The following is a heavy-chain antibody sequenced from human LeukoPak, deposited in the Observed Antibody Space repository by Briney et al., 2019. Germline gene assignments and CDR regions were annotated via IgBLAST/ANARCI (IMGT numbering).Heavy chain of an antibody. J-gene: IGHJ4*02. D-gene: IGHD3-22*01. CDR2: IIPIFGTA. V-gene: IGHV1-69*13. Sequence: ASVKVSCKASGGTFSSYAISWVRQAPGQGLEWMGGIIPIFGTANYAQKFQGRVTITADESTSTAYMELSSLRSEDTAVYYCARGNYDDSGYLFDYWGQGTLVTVSS. CDR1: GGTFSSYA. CDR3: ARGNYDDSGYLFDY.